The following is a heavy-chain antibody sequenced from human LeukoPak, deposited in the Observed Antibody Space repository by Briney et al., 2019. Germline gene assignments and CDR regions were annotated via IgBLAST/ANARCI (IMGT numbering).Heavy chain of an antibody. CDR3: ARGQRTVGSYYYMDV. D-gene: IGHD1-26*01. CDR2: ISIGSSTI. V-gene: IGHV3-48*01. J-gene: IGHJ6*03. CDR1: GFTFSSYS. Sequence: GESLKISCAASGFTFSSYSMNWVRQAPGKGLEWVSYISIGSSTIYYADSVKGRFTISRDNAKNSLYLQMNILRAEDTAVYYCARGQRTVGSYYYMDVWGKGTTVAVSS.